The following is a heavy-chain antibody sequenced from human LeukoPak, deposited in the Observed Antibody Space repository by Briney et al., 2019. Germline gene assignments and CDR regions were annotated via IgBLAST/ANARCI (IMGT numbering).Heavy chain of an antibody. Sequence: SETLSLTCAVYGGSFRGYYWSWIRQPPGKGLEWIGEINHSGNTNYNPSLKSRVTISVDTSKNQFSLKLSSVTAADTAVYYCARGFYYCSGGSCLLRPFDYRGQGTLVTVSS. CDR2: INHSGNT. CDR1: GGSFRGYY. D-gene: IGHD2-15*01. J-gene: IGHJ4*02. V-gene: IGHV4-34*01. CDR3: ARGFYYCSGGSCLLRPFDY.